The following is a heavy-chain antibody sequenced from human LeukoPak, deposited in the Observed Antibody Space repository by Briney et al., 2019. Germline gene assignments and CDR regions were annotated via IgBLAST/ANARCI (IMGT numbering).Heavy chain of an antibody. CDR1: VVSISSSSYY. J-gene: IGHJ6*02. V-gene: IGHV4-39*01. CDR2: IYYSGST. D-gene: IGHD2/OR15-2a*01. Sequence: SETLSLTCTVSVVSISSSSYYWGWIRHPPGQGLEWIGSIYYSGSTYYNPSLKSPVPISVDTSKTQFSLKLSSVTAADTAVYYCARHPTSRYYYYYYGMDVWGQGTTVTVSS. CDR3: ARHPTSRYYYYYYGMDV.